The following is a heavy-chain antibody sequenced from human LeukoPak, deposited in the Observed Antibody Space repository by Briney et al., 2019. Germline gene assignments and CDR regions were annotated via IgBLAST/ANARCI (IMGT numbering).Heavy chain of an antibody. CDR1: GGSFSGYY. CDR2: INHSGST. J-gene: IGHJ3*02. CDR3: ARGLSDAFDI. Sequence: PETLSLTCAVYGGSFSGYYWSWIRQPPGKGLEWIGEINHSGSTNYNPSLKSRVTISVDTSKNQFSLKLSSVTAADTAVYYCARGLSDAFDIWGQGTMVTVSS. V-gene: IGHV4-34*01.